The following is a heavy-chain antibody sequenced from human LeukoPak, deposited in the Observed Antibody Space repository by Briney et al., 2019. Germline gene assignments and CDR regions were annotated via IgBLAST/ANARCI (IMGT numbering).Heavy chain of an antibody. CDR2: INPSDSYS. V-gene: IGHV5-10-1*01. D-gene: IGHD2-15*01. Sequence: GESLKISFQASGYNFNSYWITWVRQMPGKGLEWMGRINPSDSYSVYSPSFQGHVTISADKSISTAYMQWSSLRASDTAIYFCARWGNEYCNGGSCLDPWGQGTLVTVSS. J-gene: IGHJ5*02. CDR3: ARWGNEYCNGGSCLDP. CDR1: GYNFNSYW.